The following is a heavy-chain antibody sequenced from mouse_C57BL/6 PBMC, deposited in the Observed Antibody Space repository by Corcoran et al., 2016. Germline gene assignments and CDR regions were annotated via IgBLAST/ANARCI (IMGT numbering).Heavy chain of an antibody. Sequence: EVQLQQSGPELVKPGASVKISCKASGYTFTDYYMNWVKQSHGKSLEWIGDINPNNGGTSYNQKFKGKATLTVDKSSSTAYMELRSLTSEDSAVYYCARRGALTTGYAMDYWGQGTSVTVSS. V-gene: IGHV1-26*01. D-gene: IGHD1-1*01. CDR1: GYTFTDYY. CDR2: INPNNGGT. J-gene: IGHJ4*01. CDR3: ARRGALTTGYAMDY.